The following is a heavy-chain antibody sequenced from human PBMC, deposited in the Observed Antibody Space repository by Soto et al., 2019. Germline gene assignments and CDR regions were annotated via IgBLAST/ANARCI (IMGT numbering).Heavy chain of an antibody. CDR3: ARSPRNYYALGSYSYFRH. D-gene: IGHD3-10*01. J-gene: IGHJ1*01. CDR1: GFTFTRYS. Sequence: PGGSLRLSCAASGFTFTRYSMNWVRQAPGKGLEWVSSISSTTNYIYYADSMKGRFTVSRDNAKNSVYLDMNSLRSEDTAVYYCARSPRNYYALGSYSYFRHWGQGTLVTVSS. V-gene: IGHV3-21*04. CDR2: ISSTTNYI.